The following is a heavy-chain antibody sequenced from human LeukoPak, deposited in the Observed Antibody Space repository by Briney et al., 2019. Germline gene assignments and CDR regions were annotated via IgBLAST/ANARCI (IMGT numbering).Heavy chain of an antibody. Sequence: SETLSLTCTVSGGSISSGSYYWSWIRQPAGKGLEWIGRIYTSGSTNYNPSLKSRVTISVDTSKNQFSLKLSSVTAADTAVYYCARGEGFGESYYLGQGTLVTVSS. CDR3: ARGEGFGESYY. CDR2: IYTSGST. CDR1: GGSISSGSYY. V-gene: IGHV4-61*02. D-gene: IGHD3-10*01. J-gene: IGHJ4*02.